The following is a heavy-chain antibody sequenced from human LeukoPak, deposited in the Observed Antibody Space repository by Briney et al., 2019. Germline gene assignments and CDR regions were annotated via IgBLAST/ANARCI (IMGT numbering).Heavy chain of an antibody. CDR2: IIPIFGTA. CDR3: ATALDIVVVPAAQGAFDI. Sequence: SVKVSCKASGGTFSSYAISWVRQAPGQGLEWMGGIIPIFGTANYAQKFQGRVTMTEVTSTDTAYMELSSLRSEDTAVYYCATALDIVVVPAAQGAFDIWGQGTMVTVSS. CDR1: GGTFSSYA. V-gene: IGHV1-69*06. J-gene: IGHJ3*02. D-gene: IGHD2-2*03.